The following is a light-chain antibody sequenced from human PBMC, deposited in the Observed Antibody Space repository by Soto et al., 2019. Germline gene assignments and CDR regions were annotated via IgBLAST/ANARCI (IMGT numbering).Light chain of an antibody. CDR2: DNT. CDR1: SSNIGAGYD. CDR3: QSYDSSLSGYV. Sequence: QCVLTQPPSVSGAPGQRVTISCTGSSSNIGAGYDVHWYQQLPGTAPKLLIYDNTNRPSGVPDRFSGSKSGTSASLAITGLQAEDETDYYCQSYDSSLSGYVFGTVTKVTVL. J-gene: IGLJ1*01. V-gene: IGLV1-40*01.